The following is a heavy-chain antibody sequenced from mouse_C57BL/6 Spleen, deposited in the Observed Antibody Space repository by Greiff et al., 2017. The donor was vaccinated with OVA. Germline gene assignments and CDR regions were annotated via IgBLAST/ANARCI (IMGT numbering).Heavy chain of an antibody. CDR1: GYSITSGYY. J-gene: IGHJ2*01. Sequence: EVKLMESGPGLVKPSQSLSLTCSVPGYSITSGYYWNWIRQFPGNKLEWMGYISYDGSNNYNPSLKNRISITRDTSKNQFFLKLNSVTTEDTATYYCARDGSSYGDYWGQGTTLTVSS. CDR3: ARDGSSYGDY. V-gene: IGHV3-6*01. CDR2: ISYDGSN. D-gene: IGHD1-1*01.